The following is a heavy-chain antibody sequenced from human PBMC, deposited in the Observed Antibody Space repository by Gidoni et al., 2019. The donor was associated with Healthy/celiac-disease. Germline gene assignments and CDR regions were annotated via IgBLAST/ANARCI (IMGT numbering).Heavy chain of an antibody. D-gene: IGHD3-3*01. J-gene: IGHJ4*02. CDR3: AKGGEFDSTFGVVIPSYFDY. CDR1: GFTFDDYA. CDR2: ISWTSGSI. Sequence: EVQLVESGGGLVQPGRSLRLSCAASGFTFDDYAMHWVRQAPGKGLEWGSGISWTSGSIGYADSVKGRFTISRDNSKNSLYLQMNSLRAEDTALYYCAKGGEFDSTFGVVIPSYFDYWGQGTLVTVSS. V-gene: IGHV3-9*01.